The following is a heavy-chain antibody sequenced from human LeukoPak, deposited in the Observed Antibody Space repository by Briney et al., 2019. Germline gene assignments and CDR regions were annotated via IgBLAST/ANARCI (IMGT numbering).Heavy chain of an antibody. D-gene: IGHD3-10*01. CDR1: GGSISSGDYY. V-gene: IGHV4-30-4*01. Sequence: PSETLSLTCTVSGGSISSGDYYWSWIRQPPGKGLEWIGYIYYRGDTYYNPSLKSRITLSMGTSKNQFSLNVSSVTAADTAVYYCARAYGSGSYYPFDYYYYYGMDVWGQGTTVTVSS. CDR2: IYYRGDT. J-gene: IGHJ6*02. CDR3: ARAYGSGSYYPFDYYYYYGMDV.